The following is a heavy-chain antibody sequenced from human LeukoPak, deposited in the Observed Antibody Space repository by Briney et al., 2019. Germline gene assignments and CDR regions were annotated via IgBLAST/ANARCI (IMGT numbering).Heavy chain of an antibody. CDR3: ARVVTDHRGVRLYYFDY. CDR1: GYTFTSYG. V-gene: IGHV1-18*01. D-gene: IGHD3-10*01. J-gene: IGHJ4*02. CDR2: ISAYNGNT. Sequence: GASVKVSFKSSGYTFTSYGISWVRQAPGQGLEWMGWISAYNGNTNYAQKLQGRVTMTIDTSTSTAYMELRSLRSDDTAVYYCARVVTDHRGVRLYYFDYWGQGTLVTVSS.